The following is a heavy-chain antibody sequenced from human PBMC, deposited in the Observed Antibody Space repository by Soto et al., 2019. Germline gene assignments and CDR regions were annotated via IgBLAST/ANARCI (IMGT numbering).Heavy chain of an antibody. CDR2: ISGSGDIT. D-gene: IGHD3-10*01. J-gene: IGHJ2*01. V-gene: IGHV3-23*01. Sequence: EVQLLESGGGLVQPGGSLRLSCAASGFSFGIYAMGWVRQAPGKGLEWVSVISGSGDITYYADSVKGRFTISRDNSKNTLYLQMNSLRAEDTAVYYCAKNSRNGFTIDWYFDLWVRGTLVTVSS. CDR1: GFSFGIYA. CDR3: AKNSRNGFTIDWYFDL.